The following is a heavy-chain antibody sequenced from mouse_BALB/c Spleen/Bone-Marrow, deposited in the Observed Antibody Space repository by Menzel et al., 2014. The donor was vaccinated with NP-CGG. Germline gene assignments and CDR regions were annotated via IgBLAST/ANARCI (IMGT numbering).Heavy chain of an antibody. J-gene: IGHJ4*01. V-gene: IGHV1-18*01. CDR2: INPNNGGT. Sequence: VHVKQSGPELVKPGASVKISCKTSGYTFTEYTMHWVKQGHGKSLEWIGGINPNNGGTSYNQKFKGKATLTVDKSSSPAYMELRSLTSEDSAVYYCARWMGPYYAMDYWGQGTSVTVSS. D-gene: IGHD2-3*01. CDR3: ARWMGPYYAMDY. CDR1: GYTFTEYT.